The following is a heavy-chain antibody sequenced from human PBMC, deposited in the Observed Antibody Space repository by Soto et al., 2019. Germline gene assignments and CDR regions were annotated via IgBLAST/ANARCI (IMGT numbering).Heavy chain of an antibody. Sequence: SETLSLTCAVYGGSFSGYYWSWIRQPPGKGLEWIGEINHSGSTNYNPSLKSRVTIAVDTSKNQFSLKLSSVTAADTAVYYCARVRCSGGSCYSHPYYFDYWGQGTLVTVSS. J-gene: IGHJ4*02. CDR2: INHSGST. D-gene: IGHD2-15*01. CDR3: ARVRCSGGSCYSHPYYFDY. V-gene: IGHV4-34*01. CDR1: GGSFSGYY.